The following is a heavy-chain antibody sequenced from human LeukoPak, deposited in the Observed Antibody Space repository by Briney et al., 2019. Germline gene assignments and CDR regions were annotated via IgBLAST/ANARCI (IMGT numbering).Heavy chain of an antibody. J-gene: IGHJ4*02. D-gene: IGHD1-20*01. CDR3: ARGQEKVTGPDY. Sequence: APVKVSCKAPGYTFTGYYMHWVRQAPGQGLEWMGWINPNSGGTNYAQKFQGRVTMTRDTSISTAYMELSRLRSDDTAVYYCARGQEKVTGPDYWGQGTLVTVSS. V-gene: IGHV1-2*02. CDR1: GYTFTGYY. CDR2: INPNSGGT.